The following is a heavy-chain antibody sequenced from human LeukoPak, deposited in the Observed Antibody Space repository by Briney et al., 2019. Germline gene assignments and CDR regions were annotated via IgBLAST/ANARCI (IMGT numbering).Heavy chain of an antibody. D-gene: IGHD3-9*01. J-gene: IGHJ5*02. CDR2: VYYSGST. CDR3: ARHVPVYYDLLPGGWFDP. CDR1: GVSISSYY. Sequence: SEALSLTCTVSGVSISSYYWSWIRQPPGKGLEWIGYVYYSGSTNYNPSLKSRVTISVDTSKNQFSLKLSSVTAADTAVYYCARHVPVYYDLLPGGWFDPWGQGTLVTVSS. V-gene: IGHV4-59*08.